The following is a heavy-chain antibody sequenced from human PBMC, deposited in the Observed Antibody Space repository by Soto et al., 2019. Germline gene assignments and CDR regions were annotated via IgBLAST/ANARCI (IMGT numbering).Heavy chain of an antibody. CDR1: GGSMFSYY. CDR3: AREGASSYASRHFDN. CDR2: IYGSGGT. J-gene: IGHJ4*02. V-gene: IGHV4-4*07. D-gene: IGHD3-16*01. Sequence: QVQLQESGPGLVKASETLSLTCTVSGGSMFSYYWSWIRQPAGKGLEWIARIYGSGGTNYNPSLKSRVTMSLDTSKNKFSLRLTSVTDAYTAVYYCAREGASSYASRHFDNWGPGTLVTVSS.